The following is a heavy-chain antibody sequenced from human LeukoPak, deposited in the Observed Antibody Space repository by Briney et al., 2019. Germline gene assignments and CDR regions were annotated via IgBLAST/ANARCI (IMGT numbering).Heavy chain of an antibody. J-gene: IGHJ3*02. CDR3: ARPDYYGSSGYRIGAFDI. V-gene: IGHV4-39*01. Sequence: SETLSLTCTVSGGSISSSSYYWGWIRQPPGKGLEWIGSIYYSGSTYYNPSLKSRVTISVDTSKNQFSLKLSSVTAADTAVYYCARPDYYGSSGYRIGAFDIWGQGTMVTVSS. CDR2: IYYSGST. D-gene: IGHD3-22*01. CDR1: GGSISSSSYY.